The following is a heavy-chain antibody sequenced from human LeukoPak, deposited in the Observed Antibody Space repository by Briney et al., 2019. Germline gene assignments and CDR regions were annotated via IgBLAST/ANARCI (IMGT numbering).Heavy chain of an antibody. CDR2: IDYTGSA. D-gene: IGHD5-18*01. Sequence: PSEALSLTCTVSGGSINSGDYHWTWIRQYPGKGLEWIGNIDYTGSAYYNPSLRSRVTISVDTSRNQFSLRLNSVTAADTAVYSCARRGQDTPTVYYNYFNHWGQGILVTVSS. J-gene: IGHJ4*02. V-gene: IGHV4-31*03. CDR3: ARRGQDTPTVYYNYFNH. CDR1: GGSINSGDYH.